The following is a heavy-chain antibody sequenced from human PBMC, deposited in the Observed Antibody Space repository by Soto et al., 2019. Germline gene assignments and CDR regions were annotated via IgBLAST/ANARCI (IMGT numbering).Heavy chain of an antibody. J-gene: IGHJ6*02. D-gene: IGHD1-26*01. CDR1: GFTFSSYS. Sequence: GGSLRLSCAASGFTFSSYSMNWVRQAPGKGLEWVSYISSSSSTIYYADSVKGRFTISRDNAKNSLYLQMNSLRDEDTAVYYCARVDSGSFLKRVRHYYYGMDVWGQGTTVTVSS. CDR2: ISSSSSTI. V-gene: IGHV3-48*02. CDR3: ARVDSGSFLKRVRHYYYGMDV.